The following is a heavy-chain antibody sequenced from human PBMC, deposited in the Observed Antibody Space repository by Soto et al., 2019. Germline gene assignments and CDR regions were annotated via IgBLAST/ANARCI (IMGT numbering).Heavy chain of an antibody. CDR3: ARDLGYNYGHPFDY. CDR2: IWFDGSNK. V-gene: IGHV3-33*01. CDR1: GFTFSGYT. J-gene: IGHJ4*02. Sequence: LRLSCAASGFTFSGYTIHWVRQAPGKGLEWLALIWFDGSNKYYAGSVKGRFTISRDNAKNTLYLQMNTLRAEDTAVYYCARDLGYNYGHPFDYWGQGTLVTVSS. D-gene: IGHD5-18*01.